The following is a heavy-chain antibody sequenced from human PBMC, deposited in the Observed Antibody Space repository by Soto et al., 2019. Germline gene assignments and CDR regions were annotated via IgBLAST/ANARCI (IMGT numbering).Heavy chain of an antibody. J-gene: IGHJ3*01. Sequence: EVQLVESGGGLVQPGGSLRLSCAASGFTLSIYSMHWVRQAPGKGLEFVSAIHYDGVSTFYANSVKGGFTISRDTSNNTLYLQMGSLSAEDMAVYYCARISALGQDAFDLWGQGTMVTGSS. CDR2: IHYDGVST. CDR3: ARISALGQDAFDL. V-gene: IGHV3-64*01. CDR1: GFTLSIYS.